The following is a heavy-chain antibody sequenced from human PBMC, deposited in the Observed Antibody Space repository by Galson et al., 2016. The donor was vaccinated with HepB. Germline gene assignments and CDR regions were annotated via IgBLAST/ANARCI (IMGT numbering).Heavy chain of an antibody. D-gene: IGHD2-15*01. CDR1: NLILGVYA. CDR3: ARGGYCGGGHCYGIERGALEM. Sequence: SLRLSCAGSNLILGVYAVHWVRQAPGRGLEHVAVVSTNGGSTSYATSVTGRFTVSRDNRRNKVFLPLDSLRVEDTALYYCARGGYCGGGHCYGIERGALEMWGQGTKVSVSS. CDR2: VSTNGGST. V-gene: IGHV3-64*01. J-gene: IGHJ3*02.